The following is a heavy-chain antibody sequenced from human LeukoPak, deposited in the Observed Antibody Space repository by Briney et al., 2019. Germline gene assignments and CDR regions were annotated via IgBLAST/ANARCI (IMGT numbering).Heavy chain of an antibody. V-gene: IGHV1-18*01. Sequence: ASVTVSCKASGCTFTSYGISWVRQAPGQGLEWMGCISAYNGNTNYAQKLRGRVTMTTDTSTSTAYMELRSLRSDDTAVYYCARTLYRYGRHPINEFDYWGQGTLVTVSS. CDR3: ARTLYRYGRHPINEFDY. J-gene: IGHJ4*02. CDR2: ISAYNGNT. CDR1: GCTFTSYG. D-gene: IGHD5-18*01.